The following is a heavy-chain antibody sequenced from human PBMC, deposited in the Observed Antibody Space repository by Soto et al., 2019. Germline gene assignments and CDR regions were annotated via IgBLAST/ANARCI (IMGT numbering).Heavy chain of an antibody. CDR3: ARGQKRDDDRSGYRPFDY. CDR2: IKQDGNEK. V-gene: IGHV3-7*01. D-gene: IGHD3-22*01. J-gene: IGHJ4*02. Sequence: AGGSLRPSCAISGFTFRSYWMNWVRQAPGKGLEWVANIKQDGNEKYYVDSVKGRFTISRDNAKNSVYLQMNSLRDEDTAVFYCARGQKRDDDRSGYRPFDYWGQGTLVTVSS. CDR1: GFTFRSYW.